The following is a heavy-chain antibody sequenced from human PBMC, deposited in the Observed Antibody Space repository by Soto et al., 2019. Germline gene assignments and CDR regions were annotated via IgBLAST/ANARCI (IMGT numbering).Heavy chain of an antibody. Sequence: GGSLRLSCAASGFTLSDYWMHWVRQVPGKGLLWVSRISYDGGDTTYADSVKGRFTISRGNSKNTLYLQMNSLRAEDTAVYYCARVLRFLEWLLSNYYYGMDVWGQGTTVTVSS. V-gene: IGHV3-74*01. J-gene: IGHJ6*02. D-gene: IGHD3-3*01. CDR3: ARVLRFLEWLLSNYYYGMDV. CDR2: ISYDGGDT. CDR1: GFTLSDYW.